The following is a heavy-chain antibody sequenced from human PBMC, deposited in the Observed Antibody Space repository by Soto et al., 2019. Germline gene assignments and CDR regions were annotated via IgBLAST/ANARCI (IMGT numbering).Heavy chain of an antibody. V-gene: IGHV1-18*01. CDR1: GYTFTSYG. CDR3: ARVVYDFWSGYNWFYP. CDR2: ISAYNGNT. D-gene: IGHD3-3*01. J-gene: IGHJ5*02. Sequence: ASVKVSCKASGYTFTSYGISWVRQAPGQGLEWMGWISAYNGNTNYAQKLQGRVTMTTDTSTSTAYMELRSLRSDDTAVYYCARVVYDFWSGYNWFYPCGQGTLVTVSS.